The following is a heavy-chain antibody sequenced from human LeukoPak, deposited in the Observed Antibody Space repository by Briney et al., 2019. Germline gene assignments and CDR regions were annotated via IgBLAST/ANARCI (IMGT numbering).Heavy chain of an antibody. V-gene: IGHV4-34*01. CDR1: GGSFSGYY. CDR2: INRSGST. CDR3: AGVPYYDILTGYYRDRMDV. Sequence: SETLSLTCAVYGGSFSGYYWSWIRQPPGKGLEWIGEINRSGSTNYNPSLKSRVTISVDTSKNQFSLKLSSVTAADTAVYYCAGVPYYDILTGYYRDRMDVWGQGTTVTVSS. J-gene: IGHJ6*02. D-gene: IGHD3-9*01.